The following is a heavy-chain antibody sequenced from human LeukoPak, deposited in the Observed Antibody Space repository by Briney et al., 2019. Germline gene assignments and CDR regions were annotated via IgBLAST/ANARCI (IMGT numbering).Heavy chain of an antibody. CDR3: ASVDTAMSGSLDY. CDR2: IRYDGSNK. J-gene: IGHJ4*02. Sequence: PGGSLRLSCAASGFTFSSYGMHWVRQAPGKGLEWVAFIRYDGSNKYYADSVKGRFTISRDNSKNTLYLQMNSLRAEDTAVYYCASVDTAMSGSLDYWGQGTLVTVSS. D-gene: IGHD5-18*01. CDR1: GFTFSSYG. V-gene: IGHV3-30*02.